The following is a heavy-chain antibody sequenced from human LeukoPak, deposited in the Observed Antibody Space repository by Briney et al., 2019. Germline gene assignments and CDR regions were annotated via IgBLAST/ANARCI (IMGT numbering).Heavy chain of an antibody. J-gene: IGHJ5*02. D-gene: IGHD3-10*01. CDR2: IYKSGST. CDR3: AREGLAMVRGVLPKEAWGWFDP. Sequence: SETLSLTCTVSGGSISSGTYYWSWIRQPAGKGLEWIGRIYKSGSTNYNPSLKSRVTISVDTPKNQFSLKLSSVTAADTAVYYCAREGLAMVRGVLPKEAWGWFDPWGQGTLVTVSS. V-gene: IGHV4-61*02. CDR1: GGSISSGTYY.